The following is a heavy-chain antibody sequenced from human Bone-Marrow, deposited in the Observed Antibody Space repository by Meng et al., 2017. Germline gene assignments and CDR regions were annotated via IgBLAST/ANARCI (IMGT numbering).Heavy chain of an antibody. J-gene: IGHJ6*02. CDR2: ISGYNGNT. CDR1: GYTFIDYG. V-gene: IGHV1-18*01. D-gene: IGHD7-27*01. CDR3: ARDLTGNNYYGMDV. Sequence: QVQLLQSGDEVKKPGASVKVSCKASGYTFIDYGISWVRQTPGQGPEWMGWISGYNGNTNYAHKVQGRVTLTTDSSTSTVYMEVRSLTSDDAAVYYCARDLTGNNYYGMDVWGQGTTVTVSS.